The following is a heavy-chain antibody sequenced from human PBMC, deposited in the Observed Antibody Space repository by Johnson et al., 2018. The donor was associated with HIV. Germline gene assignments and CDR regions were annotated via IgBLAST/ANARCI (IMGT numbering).Heavy chain of an antibody. CDR3: VKGMDSSSWYAFDI. J-gene: IGHJ3*02. CDR2: IRYDGSNK. Sequence: QVQLVESGGGVVRPGKSLTLSCVVSGLSFSNFGIHWVRQAPGKGPEWVAFIRYDGSNKYYADSVKGRFTISRDNAKNTLYLQMNSLRAEDTAIYYCVKGMDSSSWYAFDIWGQGTMVTVSS. V-gene: IGHV3-33*03. D-gene: IGHD6-13*01. CDR1: GLSFSNFG.